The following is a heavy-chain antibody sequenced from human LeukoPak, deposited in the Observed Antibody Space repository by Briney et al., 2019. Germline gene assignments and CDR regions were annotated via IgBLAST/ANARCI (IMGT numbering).Heavy chain of an antibody. CDR1: GGSISSGSYY. Sequence: PSETLSLTCTVSGGSISSGSYYWSWIRQPAGKGLEWIGYIYYSGSTNYNPSLKSRVTISVDTSKNQFSLKLSSVTAADTAVYYCARDTPAAGTFDNWGQGTLVTVSS. CDR3: ARDTPAAGTFDN. D-gene: IGHD6-13*01. J-gene: IGHJ4*02. CDR2: IYYSGST. V-gene: IGHV4-61*10.